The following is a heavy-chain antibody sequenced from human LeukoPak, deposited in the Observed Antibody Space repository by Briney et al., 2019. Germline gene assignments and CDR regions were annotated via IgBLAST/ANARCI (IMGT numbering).Heavy chain of an antibody. V-gene: IGHV4-4*02. J-gene: IGHJ4*02. D-gene: IGHD5-18*01. CDR3: AGASGYSYEPFDY. Sequence: SETLSLTCAVSGGSISSSYWWTWVRQPPGKGLEWIGEIYHSGSTNYNPSLKSRLSMSLDKSRNQFSLKLSSVTAADTAVYYCAGASGYSYEPFDYWGQGTLVTVSS. CDR2: IYHSGST. CDR1: GGSISSSYW.